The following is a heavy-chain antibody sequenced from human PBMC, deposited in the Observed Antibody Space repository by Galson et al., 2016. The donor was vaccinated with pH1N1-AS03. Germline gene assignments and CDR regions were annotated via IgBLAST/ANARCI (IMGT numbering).Heavy chain of an antibody. J-gene: IGHJ4*02. CDR2: IWHDGNAP. V-gene: IGHV3-33*01. CDR1: GFTFSSYA. CDR3: ARESLNGGYYLDY. Sequence: SLRLSCAASGFTFSSYAIHWVRQAPGKGLDWVAGIWHDGNAPNYADSVKGRFIISRDNSKSTVSLQMNSLEAEDTAVYFCARESLNGGYYLDYWGQGALVTVSS. D-gene: IGHD6-25*01.